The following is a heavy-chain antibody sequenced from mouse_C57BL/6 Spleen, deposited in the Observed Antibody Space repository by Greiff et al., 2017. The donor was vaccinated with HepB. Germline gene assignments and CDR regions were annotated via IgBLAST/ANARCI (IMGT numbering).Heavy chain of an antibody. V-gene: IGHV1-4*01. CDR2: INPSSGYT. D-gene: IGHD1-1*01. CDR1: GYTFTSYT. CDR3: ARRDYGSSYRYFDV. Sequence: QVQLQQSGAELARPGASVKMSCKASGYTFTSYTMHWVKQRPGQGLEWIGYINPSSGYTKYNQKFKDKATLTADKSSSTAYMQLSSLTSEDSAVYYGARRDYGSSYRYFDVWGTGTTVTVSS. J-gene: IGHJ1*03.